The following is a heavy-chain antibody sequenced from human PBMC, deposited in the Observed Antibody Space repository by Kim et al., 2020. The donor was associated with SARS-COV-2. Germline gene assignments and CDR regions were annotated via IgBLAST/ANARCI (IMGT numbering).Heavy chain of an antibody. J-gene: IGHJ1*01. CDR2: IHPTGGA. CDR3: AKIVAGGGPFVF. V-gene: IGHV4-4*08. CDR1: GASITSYY. D-gene: IGHD5-12*01. Sequence: SETLSLTCSVSGASITSYYWTWIRQSPGKAMEWIGYIHPTGGAFYNPSLKSRVTMPVDKSMNQFSLNLKSVTAADTAVYYCAKIVAGGGPFVFWGQG.